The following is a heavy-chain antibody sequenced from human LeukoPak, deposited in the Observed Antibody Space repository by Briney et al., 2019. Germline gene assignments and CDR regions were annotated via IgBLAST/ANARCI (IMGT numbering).Heavy chain of an antibody. Sequence: SVKVSCKASGFTFTSSAMQWVRQARGQRLELIGWIVVGSGNTNYAQKFQERVTITRDMSTSTAYMELSSLRSADTAVYYCASDPVYKMATIPAGYWGQGTLVTVSS. D-gene: IGHD5-24*01. J-gene: IGHJ4*02. CDR3: ASDPVYKMATIPAGY. CDR2: IVVGSGNT. CDR1: GFTFTSSA. V-gene: IGHV1-58*02.